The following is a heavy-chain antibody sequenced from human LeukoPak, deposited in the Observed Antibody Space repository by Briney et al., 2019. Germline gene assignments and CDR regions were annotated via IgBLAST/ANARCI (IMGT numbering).Heavy chain of an antibody. CDR1: GYTFTGYY. CDR3: ARDQGIAARRTAFDI. D-gene: IGHD6-6*01. J-gene: IGHJ3*02. CDR2: INPSGGST. Sequence: ASVKVSCKASGYTFTGYYMHWVRQAPGQGLEWMGIINPSGGSTSYAQKFQGRVTMTRDTSTSTVYMELSSLRSEDTAVYYCARDQGIAARRTAFDIWGQGTMVTVSS. V-gene: IGHV1-46*01.